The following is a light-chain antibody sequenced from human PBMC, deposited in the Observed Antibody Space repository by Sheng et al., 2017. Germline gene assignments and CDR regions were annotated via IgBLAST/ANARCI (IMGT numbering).Light chain of an antibody. V-gene: IGLV2-14*01. CDR3: SSYTSSSTRV. CDR1: SSDVGGYNY. J-gene: IGLJ3*02. Sequence: QLVSVSGSPGQSITISCTGTSSDVGGYNYVSWYQQHPGKAPKLMIYEVSNRPSGVSNRFSGSKSGNTASLTISGLQAEDEADYYCSSYTSSSTRVFGGGTKLTVL. CDR2: EVS.